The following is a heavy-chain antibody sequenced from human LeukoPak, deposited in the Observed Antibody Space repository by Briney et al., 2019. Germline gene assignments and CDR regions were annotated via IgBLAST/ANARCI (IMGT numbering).Heavy chain of an antibody. D-gene: IGHD3-16*02. CDR3: ARGGSDYVWGSYRYSDY. J-gene: IGHJ4*02. CDR2: INHSGRT. V-gene: IGHV4-34*01. Sequence: SETLSLTCAVSRGAFSGYYWSWIRQSPGKGLEWIGDINHSGRTSYNPSLKSRVTILVDTSKNQFSLKLSSVTAADTAVYYCARGGSDYVWGSYRYSDYWGQGTLVTVSS. CDR1: RGAFSGYY.